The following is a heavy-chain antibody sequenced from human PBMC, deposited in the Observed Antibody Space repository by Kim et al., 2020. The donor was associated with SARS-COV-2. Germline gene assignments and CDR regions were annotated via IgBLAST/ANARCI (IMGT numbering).Heavy chain of an antibody. J-gene: IGHJ6*02. V-gene: IGHV4-34*01. CDR1: GGSFSGYY. CDR3: ARARGGGGSYSYYYGMDV. CDR2: INHSGST. D-gene: IGHD1-26*01. Sequence: SETLSLTCAVYGGSFSGYYWSWIRQPPGKGLEWIGEINHSGSTNYNPSLKSRVTISVDTSKNQFSLKLSSVTAADTAVYYCARARGGGGSYSYYYGMDVWGQGTTVTVSS.